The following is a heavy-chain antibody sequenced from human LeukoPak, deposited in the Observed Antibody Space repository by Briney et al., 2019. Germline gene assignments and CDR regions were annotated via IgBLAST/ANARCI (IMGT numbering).Heavy chain of an antibody. Sequence: SQTLSLTCAISGDSVSSNSDAWNWIRQSPSRGLEWLGRTYYRSKWYNDYAVSVKSRITINPDTSKNQFSLQLNSVTPEDTAVYYCAREVTGTPGTDYYYMDVWGKGTTV. CDR2: TYYRSKWYN. V-gene: IGHV6-1*01. J-gene: IGHJ6*03. CDR3: AREVTGTPGTDYYYMDV. D-gene: IGHD1-7*01. CDR1: GDSVSSNSDA.